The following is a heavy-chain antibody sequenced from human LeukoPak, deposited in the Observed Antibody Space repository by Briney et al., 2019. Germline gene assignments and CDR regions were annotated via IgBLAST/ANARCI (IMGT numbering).Heavy chain of an antibody. CDR2: ISGSGGST. CDR1: GFTFSSYW. CDR3: AKGPYGDYVGWFDP. V-gene: IGHV3-23*01. J-gene: IGHJ5*02. Sequence: GGSLRLSCAASGFTFSSYWMSWVRQAPGKGLGWVSAISGSGGSTYYADSVKGRFTISRDNSKNTLYLQMNSLRAEDTAVYYCAKGPYGDYVGWFDPWGQGTLVTVSS. D-gene: IGHD4-17*01.